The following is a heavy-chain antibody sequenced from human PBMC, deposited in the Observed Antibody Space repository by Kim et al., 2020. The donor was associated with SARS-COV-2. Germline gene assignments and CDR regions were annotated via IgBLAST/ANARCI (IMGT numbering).Heavy chain of an antibody. V-gene: IGHV3-30*04. Sequence: GGSLRLSCAASGFTFSSYAMHWVRQAPGKGLEWVAVISYDGSNKYYADSVKGRFTISRDNSKNTLYLQMNSLRAEDTAVYYCARDQGPFGGVIAIRGYYYGMDVWGQGTTVTVSS. J-gene: IGHJ6*02. D-gene: IGHD3-16*02. CDR2: ISYDGSNK. CDR3: ARDQGPFGGVIAIRGYYYGMDV. CDR1: GFTFSSYA.